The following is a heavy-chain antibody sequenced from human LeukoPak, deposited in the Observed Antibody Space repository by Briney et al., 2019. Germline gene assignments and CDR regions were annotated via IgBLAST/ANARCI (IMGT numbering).Heavy chain of an antibody. D-gene: IGHD3-9*01. CDR1: GYTFTSYG. CDR3: ARDRYYDILTGYYLLMDY. CDR2: ISAYNGNT. V-gene: IGHV1-18*01. Sequence: ASVKVSCKASGYTFTSYGISWVRQAPGQGLEWMGWISAYNGNTNYAQKLQGRVTMTTDTSTSTAYMELRSLRSDDTAVYYCARDRYYDILTGYYLLMDYWGQGTLVTASS. J-gene: IGHJ4*02.